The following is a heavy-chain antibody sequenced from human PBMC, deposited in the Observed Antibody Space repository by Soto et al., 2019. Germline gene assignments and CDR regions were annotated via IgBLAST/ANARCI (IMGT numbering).Heavy chain of an antibody. V-gene: IGHV3-23*01. Sequence: QPGGSLRLSCVASGFTFSTYGMNWVRQVPGKGLEWVAGISASGGTTYYAESVKGRFTISRDKSKNTLYLQMNSLRGDDTAIYYCAKALADGYLKEAITLDYWGQGTLVTVSS. D-gene: IGHD5-12*01. CDR1: GFTFSTYG. J-gene: IGHJ4*02. CDR3: AKALADGYLKEAITLDY. CDR2: ISASGGTT.